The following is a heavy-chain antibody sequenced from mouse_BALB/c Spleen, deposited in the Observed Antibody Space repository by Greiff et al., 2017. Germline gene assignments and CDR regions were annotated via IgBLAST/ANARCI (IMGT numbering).Heavy chain of an antibody. CDR2: IYPGDGDT. J-gene: IGHJ4*01. D-gene: IGHD2-14*01. Sequence: QVQLQQSGPELVKPGASVKISCKASGYAFSSSWMNWVKQRPGQGLEWIGRIYPGDGDTNYNGKFKGKATLTADKSSSTAYMQLSSLTSVDSAVYFCATRYDLEYYAMDYWGQGTSVTVSS. CDR1: GYAFSSSW. V-gene: IGHV1-82*01. CDR3: ATRYDLEYYAMDY.